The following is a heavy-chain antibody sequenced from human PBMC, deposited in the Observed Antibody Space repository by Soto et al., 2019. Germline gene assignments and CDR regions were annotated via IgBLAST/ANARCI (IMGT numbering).Heavy chain of an antibody. J-gene: IGHJ6*02. V-gene: IGHV4-4*07. CDR1: AGSISTHY. CDR3: TRAGIAGYYYALDV. CDR2: IYSSGTT. D-gene: IGHD6-13*01. Sequence: LSLPCTVSAGSISTHYWSWIRQPAGKGLEWIGRIYSSGTTNYNPSLKSRVTMSVDPSKNQFSLRLSSVTAADTAVYYCTRAGIAGYYYALDVWGQGTTVTVSS.